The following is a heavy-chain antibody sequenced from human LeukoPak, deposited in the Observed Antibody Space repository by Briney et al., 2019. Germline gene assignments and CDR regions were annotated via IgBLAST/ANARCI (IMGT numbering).Heavy chain of an antibody. CDR1: GGSISSGGYS. Sequence: PSETLSLTCAVSGGSISSGGYSWSWIRQPPGKGLEWIGYIYHSGGTYYNPSLKSRVTISVDTSKNQFSLKLSSVTAADTAVYYCARAKFGDYMDVWGKGTTVTVSS. V-gene: IGHV4-30-2*01. J-gene: IGHJ6*03. D-gene: IGHD2-15*01. CDR2: IYHSGGT. CDR3: ARAKFGDYMDV.